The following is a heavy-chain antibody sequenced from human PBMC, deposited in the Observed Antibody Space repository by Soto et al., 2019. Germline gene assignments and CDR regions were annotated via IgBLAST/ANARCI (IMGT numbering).Heavy chain of an antibody. J-gene: IGHJ1*01. Sequence: QVQLVQSGAEVKKPGASVKVSCKASGYTFTSYDINWVRQAPGQGLEWMGWMNPNSVNTGYAQKFQGRVTMTRNTSISTAYMELSRLRSEETAVYYCERGGYAVDHAEYFQHWGQGTLVTVAS. CDR3: ERGGYAVDHAEYFQH. V-gene: IGHV1-8*01. CDR2: MNPNSVNT. D-gene: IGHD1-1*01. CDR1: GYTFTSYD.